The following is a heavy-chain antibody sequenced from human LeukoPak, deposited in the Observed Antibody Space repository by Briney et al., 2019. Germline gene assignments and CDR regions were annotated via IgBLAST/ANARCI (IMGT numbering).Heavy chain of an antibody. Sequence: ASVKVSCKASGYTFTGYYMHWVRQAPGQGLEWMGWINPNSGGTNYAQKSQGRVTMTRDTSISTAYMELSRLRSDDTAVYYCARDRAGNHYYYYYYMDVWGKGTTVTVSS. V-gene: IGHV1-2*02. J-gene: IGHJ6*03. CDR2: INPNSGGT. CDR1: GYTFTGYY. CDR3: ARDRAGNHYYYYYYMDV.